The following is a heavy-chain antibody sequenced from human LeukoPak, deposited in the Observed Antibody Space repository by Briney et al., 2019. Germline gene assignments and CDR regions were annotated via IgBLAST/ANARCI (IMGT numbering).Heavy chain of an antibody. D-gene: IGHD3-3*01. CDR2: IYYSGST. CDR1: GGSISSGDYY. Sequence: PSETLSLTCTVSGGSISSGDYYWSWIRQPPGKGLEWIGYIYYSGSTYYNPSLKSRVTISVDTSKNQFSLKLSSVTAADTAVYYCARVGGRRITIFGVVTGEYFQHWGQGTLVTVSS. J-gene: IGHJ1*01. V-gene: IGHV4-30-4*08. CDR3: ARVGGRRITIFGVVTGEYFQH.